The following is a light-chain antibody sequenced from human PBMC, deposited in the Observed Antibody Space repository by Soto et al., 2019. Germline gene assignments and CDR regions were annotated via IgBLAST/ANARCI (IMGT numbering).Light chain of an antibody. CDR1: QTITTY. CDR3: QQIYSAPLT. CDR2: AAS. Sequence: IPVSQSASALSASVGDRATITCRASQTITTYLNWYRQKPGKAPKLLIYAASSLQSGVPSRFSGSGSETEFTLSISSLQPEDFATYFCQQIYSAPLTFGGGTKVDIK. V-gene: IGKV1-39*01. J-gene: IGKJ4*01.